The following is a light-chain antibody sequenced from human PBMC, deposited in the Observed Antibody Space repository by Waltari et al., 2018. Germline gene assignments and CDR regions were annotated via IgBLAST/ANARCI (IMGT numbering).Light chain of an antibody. CDR2: RDD. J-gene: IGLJ3*02. V-gene: IGLV1-44*01. CDR1: YSNIGNNV. CDR3: ASWDDRLNGHWV. Sequence: QSVLTQPPSASGAPGQRVTIPCSGTYSNIGNNVVNWYQPLPGKAPKLLIYRDDQRPSGVPDRFSASKSGSSASLAIGGLQSEDEADYYCASWDDRLNGHWVFGGGTKVTVL.